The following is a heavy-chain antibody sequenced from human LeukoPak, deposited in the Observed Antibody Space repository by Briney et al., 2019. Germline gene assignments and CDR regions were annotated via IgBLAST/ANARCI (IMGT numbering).Heavy chain of an antibody. CDR2: IWYDGSNK. D-gene: IGHD6-19*01. CDR3: ARGPQQLAVAGPFDY. CDR1: GFTFSSYG. V-gene: IGHV3-33*01. J-gene: IGHJ4*02. Sequence: GRSLRLSCAASGFTFSSYGMHWVRQAPGKGLEWVAVIWYDGSNKYYADSVKGRFTTSRDNSKNTLYLQMNSLRAEDTAVYYCARGPQQLAVAGPFDYWGQGTLVTVSS.